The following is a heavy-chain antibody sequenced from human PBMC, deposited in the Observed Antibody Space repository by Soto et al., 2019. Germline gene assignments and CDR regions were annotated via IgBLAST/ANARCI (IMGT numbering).Heavy chain of an antibody. CDR2: IYPGDSDT. V-gene: IGHV5-51*01. D-gene: IGHD4-17*01. CDR3: ARGRTDYGDYVEAYYYGMDV. CDR1: GYSFTSYW. J-gene: IGHJ6*02. Sequence: GESLKISCKGPGYSFTSYWIGWVRQMPGKGLEWMGIIYPGDSDTRYSPSFQGQVTISADKSISTAYLQWSSLKASDTAMYYCARGRTDYGDYVEAYYYGMDVWGQGTTVTVSS.